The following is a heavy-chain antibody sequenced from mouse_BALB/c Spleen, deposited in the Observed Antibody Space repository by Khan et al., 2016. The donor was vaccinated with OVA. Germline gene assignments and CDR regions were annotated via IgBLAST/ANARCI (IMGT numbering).Heavy chain of an antibody. CDR3: ARDTIDY. CDR2: INPTSGYT. V-gene: IGHV1-7*01. CDR1: GYTFSSYW. J-gene: IGHJ2*01. Sequence: VQLQQSGAEQAKPGASVKMSCKTSGYTFSSYWMHWVKQRPGQGLEWIGYINPTSGYTEYNEKLKDKATLSADKYSSTAYMQLTSLTSEDSAVYYCARDTIDYWGQGTTLTVSS.